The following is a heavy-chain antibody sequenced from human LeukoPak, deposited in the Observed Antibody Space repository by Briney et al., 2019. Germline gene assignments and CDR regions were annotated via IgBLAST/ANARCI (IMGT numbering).Heavy chain of an antibody. D-gene: IGHD4-23*01. CDR2: ISTGSTTI. CDR3: ARDPHGGNSGGMDY. Sequence: PGGSLRLSCEASGFTFSIYEMNWVRQAPGKGLEWVSYISTGSTTIYYADSVRGRFTASRDNAKNSLFLQMDSLRAEDTAVYFCARDPHGGNSGGMDYWGQGTLVTVSS. CDR1: GFTFSIYE. J-gene: IGHJ4*02. V-gene: IGHV3-48*03.